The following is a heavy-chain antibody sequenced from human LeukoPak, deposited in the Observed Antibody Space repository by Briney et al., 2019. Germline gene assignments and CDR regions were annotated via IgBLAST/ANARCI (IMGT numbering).Heavy chain of an antibody. J-gene: IGHJ4*02. CDR2: IKRDGSEK. CDR1: GFTFSSYW. D-gene: IGHD3-22*01. CDR3: ARGTYYYDSSGYYDFDY. Sequence: GGSLRLSCAASGFTFSSYWMSWVRQAPGKGLEWVANIKRDGSEKYYVDSVKGRFTISRDNAKNSLYLQMNSLRAEDTAVYYCARGTYYYDSSGYYDFDYWGQGTLVTVSS. V-gene: IGHV3-7*01.